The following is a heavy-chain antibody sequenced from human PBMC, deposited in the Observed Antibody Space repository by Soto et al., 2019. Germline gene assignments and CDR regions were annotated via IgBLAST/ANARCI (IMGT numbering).Heavy chain of an antibody. J-gene: IGHJ5*02. Sequence: SETLSLTCTVSGGSISSYYWSWIRQPPGKGLEWIGYIYYSGSTNYNPSLKSRVTISVDTSKNQFSLKLSSVTAADTAVYYCARDRSPYCSGGSCYGGWFDPWGQGTLVTVSS. CDR3: ARDRSPYCSGGSCYGGWFDP. V-gene: IGHV4-59*01. CDR2: IYYSGST. CDR1: GGSISSYY. D-gene: IGHD2-15*01.